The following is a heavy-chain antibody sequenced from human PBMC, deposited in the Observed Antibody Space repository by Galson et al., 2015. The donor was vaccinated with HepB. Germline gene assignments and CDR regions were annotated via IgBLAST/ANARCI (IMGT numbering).Heavy chain of an antibody. J-gene: IGHJ4*02. D-gene: IGHD2-15*01. CDR3: AKDEGYCSGGSCNYFDY. CDR1: GFTFSSYA. CDR2: ISGSGGST. Sequence: SLRLSCAASGFTFSSYAMSWVRQAPGKGLEWVSAISGSGGSTYYADSVKGRFTISRDNSKNTLYLQMNSLRAEDTAVYYCAKDEGYCSGGSCNYFDYWGQGTLVTVSS. V-gene: IGHV3-23*01.